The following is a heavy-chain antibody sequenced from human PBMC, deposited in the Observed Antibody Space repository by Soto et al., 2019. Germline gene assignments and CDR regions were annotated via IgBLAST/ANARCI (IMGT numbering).Heavy chain of an antibody. J-gene: IGHJ6*02. CDR1: GGSISSGDYY. D-gene: IGHD6-13*01. V-gene: IGHV4-39*07. Sequence: PSETLSLTCTVSGGSISSGDYYWSWIRQPPGKGLEWIGEINHSGSTNYNPSLKSRVTISVDTSKNQFSLKLSSVTAADTAVYYCARGDSSSWYRDLYYYYYGMDVWGQGTTVTVSS. CDR3: ARGDSSSWYRDLYYYYYGMDV. CDR2: INHSGST.